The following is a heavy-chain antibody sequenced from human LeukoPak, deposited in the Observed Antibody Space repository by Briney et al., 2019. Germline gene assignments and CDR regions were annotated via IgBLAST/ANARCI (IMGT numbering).Heavy chain of an antibody. CDR1: GGSISRLNW. D-gene: IGHD4-11*01. Sequence: PSGTLSLNCDVSGGSISRLNWCSWVRQPPGKGLEWIGEIQFTGSTHYNPSLKSRVTISVDESRNQFSLKLSSVTAADTAVYCCARHMTVTGTRGFDYWGQGILVTVSS. CDR3: ARHMTVTGTRGFDY. V-gene: IGHV4-4*01. CDR2: IQFTGST. J-gene: IGHJ4*02.